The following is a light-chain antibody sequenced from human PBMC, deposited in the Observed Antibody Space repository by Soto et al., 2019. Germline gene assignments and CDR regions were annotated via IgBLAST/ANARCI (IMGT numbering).Light chain of an antibody. CDR2: GAS. J-gene: IGKJ1*01. CDR3: QQYGSPWT. CDR1: QSVSSSY. Sequence: EIVLTQSPGTLSLSPGERATLSCRASQSVSSSYLAWYQQKPGQATRLLIYGASSRAAGIPDRFSGSGSGTDFTRTISRLEPEDFAVYYCQQYGSPWTFGQGTKVEIK. V-gene: IGKV3-20*01.